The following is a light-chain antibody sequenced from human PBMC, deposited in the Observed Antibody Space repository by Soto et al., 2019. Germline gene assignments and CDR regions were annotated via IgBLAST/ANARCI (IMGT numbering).Light chain of an antibody. CDR2: VAS. CDR1: QTISSW. V-gene: IGKV1-5*01. Sequence: DIQMTQSPSTLSASVGDTVTVTCRASQTISSWLAWYQQKPGKAPKRLIYVASSLQSGVPSRFSGSGSGTEFTLTISSLQPEDFASYFCLQHNAYPWTFGQGTKVDIK. J-gene: IGKJ1*01. CDR3: LQHNAYPWT.